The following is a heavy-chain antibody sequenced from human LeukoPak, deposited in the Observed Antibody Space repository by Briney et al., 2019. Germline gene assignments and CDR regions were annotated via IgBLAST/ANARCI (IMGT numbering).Heavy chain of an antibody. Sequence: GGSLRLSCAASGFTFSSYGMSWVRQAPGNGLEWVSAISGSGSSTYYADSVKGRFTISRDNSKNTLYLQMNSLRAEDTAVYYCAKMQSYDSRGPTIFHYWGQGTLVTVSS. J-gene: IGHJ4*02. CDR3: AKMQSYDSRGPTIFHY. CDR1: GFTFSSYG. V-gene: IGHV3-23*01. CDR2: ISGSGSST. D-gene: IGHD3-22*01.